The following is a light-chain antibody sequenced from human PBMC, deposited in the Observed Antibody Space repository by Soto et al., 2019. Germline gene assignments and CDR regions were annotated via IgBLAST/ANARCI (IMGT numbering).Light chain of an antibody. Sequence: EIVMKQSPATLSVSPGERATLSCRASQSVSRNLAWYQQKPGQAPRLFIYGASTRATGVPARFSGSGSGTEFTLTISGLQSEDFAVYYCQQYNNWPGKTFGQGTKVDIK. CDR2: GAS. V-gene: IGKV3-15*01. CDR3: QQYNNWPGKT. CDR1: QSVSRN. J-gene: IGKJ1*01.